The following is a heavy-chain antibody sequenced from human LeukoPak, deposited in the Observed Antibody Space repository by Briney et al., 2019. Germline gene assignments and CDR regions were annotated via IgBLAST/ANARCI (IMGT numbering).Heavy chain of an antibody. D-gene: IGHD3-22*01. CDR1: GFTFSSYA. CDR2: ISSNGGST. Sequence: PGGSLRLSCAASGFTFSSYAMHWVRQAPGKGLEYVSAISSNGGSTYYANSVKGRFTISRDNSKNTLYLQMGSLTAEDMAVYYCAGGGPYYYDSSGSYYWGQGTLVTVSS. V-gene: IGHV3-64*01. CDR3: AGGGPYYYDSSGSYY. J-gene: IGHJ4*02.